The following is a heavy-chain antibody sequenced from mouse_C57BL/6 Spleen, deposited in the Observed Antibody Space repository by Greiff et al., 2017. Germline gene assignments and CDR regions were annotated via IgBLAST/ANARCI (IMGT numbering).Heavy chain of an antibody. CDR3: AREEDYGNAMDY. CDR2: IYPSDSET. CDR1: GYTFTSYW. J-gene: IGHJ4*01. D-gene: IGHD2-4*01. V-gene: IGHV1-61*01. Sequence: QVQLQQPGAELVRPGSSVKLSCKASGYTFTSYWMDWVKQRPGQGLEWIGNIYPSDSETHYNQKFKDKATLTVDKSSSTAYMQLSSLTAEDSAVYYCAREEDYGNAMDYWGQGTSVTVSS.